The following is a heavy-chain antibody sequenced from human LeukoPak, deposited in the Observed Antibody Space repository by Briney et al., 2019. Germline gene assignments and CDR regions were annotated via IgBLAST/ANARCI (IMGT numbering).Heavy chain of an antibody. J-gene: IGHJ6*03. D-gene: IGHD3-10*01. CDR2: INPNSGGT. Sequence: ASVKVSCKASGYTFTSYAMHWVRQAPGQGLEWMGWINPNSGGTNYAQKFQGRVTMTRDTSISTAYMELSRLRSDDTAVYYCARVSYGSGSYDRKLTLGNYYYYYYMDVWGKGTTVTVSS. V-gene: IGHV1-2*02. CDR3: ARVSYGSGSYDRKLTLGNYYYYYYMDV. CDR1: GYTFTSYA.